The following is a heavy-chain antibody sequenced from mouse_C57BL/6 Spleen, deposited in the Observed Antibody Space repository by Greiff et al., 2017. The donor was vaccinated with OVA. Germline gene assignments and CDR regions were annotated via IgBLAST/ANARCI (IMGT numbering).Heavy chain of an antibody. CDR2: ISSGGDYI. J-gene: IGHJ1*03. Sequence: EVMLVESGEGLVKPGGSLKLSCAASGFTFSSYAMSWVRQTPEKRLEWVAYISSGGDYIYYADTVKGRFTISRDNARNTLYLQMSSLKSEDTAMYYCTRDHYYGSSPYFDVWGTGTTVTVSS. D-gene: IGHD1-1*01. CDR1: GFTFSSYA. V-gene: IGHV5-9-1*02. CDR3: TRDHYYGSSPYFDV.